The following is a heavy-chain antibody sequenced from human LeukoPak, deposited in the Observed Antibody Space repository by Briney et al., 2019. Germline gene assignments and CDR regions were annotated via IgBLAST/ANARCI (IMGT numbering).Heavy chain of an antibody. V-gene: IGHV4-59*08. Sequence: SETLSLTCTVSGGSISSYYWSWIRQPPGKGLEWIGYIYYSGSTNYNPSLKSRVTISVDTSKNQFSLKLSSVTAADTAVYYCARVPANYYDSSGYYYYFDYWGQGTLVSVSS. CDR3: ARVPANYYDSSGYYYYFDY. J-gene: IGHJ4*02. D-gene: IGHD3-22*01. CDR1: GGSISSYY. CDR2: IYYSGST.